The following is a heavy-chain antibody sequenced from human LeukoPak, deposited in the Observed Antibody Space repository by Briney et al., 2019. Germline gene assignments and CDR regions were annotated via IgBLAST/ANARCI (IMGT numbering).Heavy chain of an antibody. CDR3: ARRNAMDV. J-gene: IGHJ6*02. Sequence: GGSLRLSCAASGFTFDDYAMHWVRQAPGKGLEWVANINRDGSERYCVDSVKGRFTISRDDVKSSLYLQMNSLRAEDTAVYYCARRNAMDVWGQGTTVIVFS. CDR1: GFTFDDYA. V-gene: IGHV3-7*03. CDR2: INRDGSER.